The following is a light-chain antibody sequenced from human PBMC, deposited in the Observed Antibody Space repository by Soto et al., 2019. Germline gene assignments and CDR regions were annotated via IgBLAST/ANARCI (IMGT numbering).Light chain of an antibody. Sequence: LTQSPGTLSLSPGDRATLSCRASQRVSTFLAWYQQRPGQAPRLLISEASNRATGIPARFSGSGSGTDFTLTISSLEPEDFAVYYCQQHGISHITFGQGTRLEIK. CDR1: QRVSTF. J-gene: IGKJ5*01. V-gene: IGKV3-11*01. CDR3: QQHGISHIT. CDR2: EAS.